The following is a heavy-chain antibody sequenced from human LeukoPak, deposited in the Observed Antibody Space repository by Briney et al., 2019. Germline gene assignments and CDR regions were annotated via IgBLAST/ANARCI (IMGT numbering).Heavy chain of an antibody. CDR1: GFTFSSYW. Sequence: GGSLRLSCAASGFTFSSYWMSWVRQAPGKGLEWVANIKQDGSEKYYVDSVKGRFTISRDNAKNSLYLQMNSLRAEDTAVYYCAKEREWELLGAFDIWGQGTMVTVSS. CDR2: IKQDGSEK. V-gene: IGHV3-7*01. CDR3: AKEREWELLGAFDI. J-gene: IGHJ3*02. D-gene: IGHD1-26*01.